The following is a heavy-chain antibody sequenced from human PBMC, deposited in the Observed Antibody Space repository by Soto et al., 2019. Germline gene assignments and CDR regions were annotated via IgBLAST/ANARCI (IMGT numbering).Heavy chain of an antibody. D-gene: IGHD1-26*01. V-gene: IGHV4-59*01. CDR2: IYYSGST. J-gene: IGHJ4*02. CDR1: GGSISSYY. CDR3: AREGGSYELDY. Sequence: SETLSLTCTVSGGSISSYYWSWIRQPPGKGLEWIGYIYYSGSTNYNPSLKSRVTISVDTSKNQFSLKLSSVTAADTAVYYCAREGGSYELDYWGQGTLVTVSA.